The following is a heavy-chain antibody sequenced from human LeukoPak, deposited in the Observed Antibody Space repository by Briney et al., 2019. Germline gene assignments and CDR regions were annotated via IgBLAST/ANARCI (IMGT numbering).Heavy chain of an antibody. CDR1: GGSISSGDYY. CDR3: ARGIGDRMAY. Sequence: PSETLSLTCAVSGGSISSGDYYWSWIRQPPGKGLEWIGEINHSGSTNYNPSLKSRVTISVDTSKNQFSLKLSSVTAADTAVYYCARGIGDRMAYWGQGTLVTVSS. CDR2: INHSGST. D-gene: IGHD4-17*01. J-gene: IGHJ4*02. V-gene: IGHV4-34*01.